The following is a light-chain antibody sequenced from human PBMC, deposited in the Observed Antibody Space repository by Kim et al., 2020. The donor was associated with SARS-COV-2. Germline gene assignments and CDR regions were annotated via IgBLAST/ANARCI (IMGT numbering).Light chain of an antibody. CDR3: QKYNGAPWT. CDR2: GAS. Sequence: DIQMTQSPSSLSASVGDRVTITCRASQAISNDLDWYQQKPGKVPNLLIYGASALQSAVPSRFSGSGSGTDFTLTISSLQPEDVAIYYCQKYNGAPWTFGQGTKVDIK. V-gene: IGKV1-27*01. J-gene: IGKJ1*01. CDR1: QAISND.